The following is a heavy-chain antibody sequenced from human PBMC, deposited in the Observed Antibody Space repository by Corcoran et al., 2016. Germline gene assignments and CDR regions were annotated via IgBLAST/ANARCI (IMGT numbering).Heavy chain of an antibody. J-gene: IGHJ5*02. V-gene: IGHV5-51*01. Sequence: EVQLVQSGAEVKKPGESLKISCKGSGYSFTSYWIGWVRQMPGKGLEWMGIIYPGDSDTRYSPYFQGKVTISADKSISTAYLQWSSLKASDTAMYYCARYWASGGWHGVDWFDPLGQGTLVTVSS. CDR2: IYPGDSDT. CDR3: ARYWASGGWHGVDWFDP. D-gene: IGHD6-19*01. CDR1: GYSFTSYW.